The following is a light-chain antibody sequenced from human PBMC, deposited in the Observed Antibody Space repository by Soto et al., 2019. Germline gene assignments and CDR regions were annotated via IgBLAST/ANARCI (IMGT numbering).Light chain of an antibody. CDR1: SSDVGGYKY. Sequence: QSVLTQPASVSGSPGQSITISCTGTSSDVGGYKYVSWYQHYPGKAPKLMIYEVSNRPSGVSNRFSGSKSGNTASLTISGLQGEDEADYYCSSYTTSSTVVFGGGTKLTVL. V-gene: IGLV2-14*01. CDR3: SSYTTSSTVV. CDR2: EVS. J-gene: IGLJ2*01.